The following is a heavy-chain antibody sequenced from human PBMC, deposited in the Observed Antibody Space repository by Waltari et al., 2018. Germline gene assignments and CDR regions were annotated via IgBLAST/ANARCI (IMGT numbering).Heavy chain of an antibody. Sequence: QLRLQESGPGLVKPSETLSLTCTVPGGSISSSSYYWGWIRQPPGKGLEWIGSISYTGITYYNPSLRILVTISVDTSKNQVSLKLSSVTAADTAVYYCARDCSGSWYYWFDPWGQGTLVTVSS. D-gene: IGHD6-13*01. CDR1: GGSISSSSYY. CDR3: ARDCSGSWYYWFDP. J-gene: IGHJ5*02. CDR2: ISYTGIT. V-gene: IGHV4-39*07.